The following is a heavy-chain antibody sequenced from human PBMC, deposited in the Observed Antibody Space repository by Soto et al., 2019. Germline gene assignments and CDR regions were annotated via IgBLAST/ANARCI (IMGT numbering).Heavy chain of an antibody. D-gene: IGHD5-12*01. V-gene: IGHV3-9*01. CDR1: GSTFHEYA. J-gene: IGHJ6*02. CDR2: ISSDGDTI. CDR3: TKGGYDLIYYFGMDV. Sequence: EVQLIESGGGWVQPGTSLRVSCAASGSTFHEYAMHWVRQAPGKGLEWVSGISSDGDTIAYADSVQGRFTVFRDNAKNSLNLQMNSLRAEDTALYYCTKGGYDLIYYFGMDVWGQGTTVTVSS.